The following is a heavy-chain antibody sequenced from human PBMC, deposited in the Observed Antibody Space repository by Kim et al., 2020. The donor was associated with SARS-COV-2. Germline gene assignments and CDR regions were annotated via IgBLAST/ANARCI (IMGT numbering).Heavy chain of an antibody. J-gene: IGHJ3*02. D-gene: IGHD5-12*01. CDR3: ARDEDLSGVATVGACDI. Sequence: SQTLSLTCAISGDSVSSNTATWNWIRQSPSRGLEWLGRTYYRSKWKNGYAVSVKSQITINPDTSKNQFSLQLNSVTPEDTAVYYCARDEDLSGVATVGACDIWGHGTMVTVSS. CDR1: GDSVSSNTAT. CDR2: TYYRSKWKN. V-gene: IGHV6-1*01.